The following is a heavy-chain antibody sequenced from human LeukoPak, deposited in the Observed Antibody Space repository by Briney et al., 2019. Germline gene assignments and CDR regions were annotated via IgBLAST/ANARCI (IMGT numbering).Heavy chain of an antibody. Sequence: NASETLSLTCTVSGGSISSYYWSWIRQPAGKGLEWIGRIYTSGSTNYNPSLKSRVTMSVDTSKNQFSLKLSSVTAADTAVYYCARDQYYYGSGSYGLDYWGQGTLVTVSS. CDR1: GGSISSYY. J-gene: IGHJ4*02. CDR3: ARDQYYYGSGSYGLDY. D-gene: IGHD3-10*01. CDR2: IYTSGST. V-gene: IGHV4-4*07.